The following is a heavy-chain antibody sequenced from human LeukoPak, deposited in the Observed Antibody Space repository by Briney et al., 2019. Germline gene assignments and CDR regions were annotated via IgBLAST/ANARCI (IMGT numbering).Heavy chain of an antibody. CDR3: AKCDNYDILTGHFDY. J-gene: IGHJ4*02. CDR2: ISWNSGSI. V-gene: IGHV3-9*01. D-gene: IGHD3-9*01. CDR1: GFTFDDYA. Sequence: GRSLRLSCAASGFTFDDYAMHWVRQAPGKGLEWVSGISWNSGSIGYADSVKGRFTISRDNAKNSLYMQMNSLRAEDTALYYCAKCDNYDILTGHFDYWGQGPLVTVSS.